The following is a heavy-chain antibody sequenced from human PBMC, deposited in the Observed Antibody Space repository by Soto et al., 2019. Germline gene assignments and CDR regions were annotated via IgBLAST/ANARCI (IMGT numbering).Heavy chain of an antibody. Sequence: QVQLVESGGGVVQPGRSLRLSCAASGFTFSSYGMHWVRQAPGKGLEWVAVISYDGSNKYYADSVKGRFTISRDNSKNTLYLQMTSLSAEDTAVYYCAKDEEWLGGFDYWGQGTLVTVSS. CDR2: ISYDGSNK. V-gene: IGHV3-30*18. CDR3: AKDEEWLGGFDY. D-gene: IGHD3-3*01. CDR1: GFTFSSYG. J-gene: IGHJ4*02.